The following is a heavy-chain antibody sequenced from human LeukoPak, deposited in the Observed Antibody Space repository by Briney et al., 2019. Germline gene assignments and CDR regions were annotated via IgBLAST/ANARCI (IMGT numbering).Heavy chain of an antibody. CDR1: GGSISSYY. Sequence: PSETLSLTCTVSGGSISSYYWSWIRQPAGKGLEWIGRIYTSGSTNYNPSLKSRVTMSVDTSKNQFSLKLSSVTAADTAVYYCARGGDYVWGSYPQDWFDPWGQGTLVTVSS. V-gene: IGHV4-4*07. J-gene: IGHJ5*02. D-gene: IGHD3-16*02. CDR3: ARGGDYVWGSYPQDWFDP. CDR2: IYTSGST.